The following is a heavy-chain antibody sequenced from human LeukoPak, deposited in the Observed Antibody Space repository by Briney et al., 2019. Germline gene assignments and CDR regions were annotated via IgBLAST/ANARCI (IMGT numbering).Heavy chain of an antibody. Sequence: NPGGSLRLSCAASGFTFSSYSMNWVRQAPGKGLEWVSSISSSSSYIYYADSVKGRFTISRDNAENSLYLQMNSLRAEDTAVYYCASKGYGDYPFDYWGQGTLVTVSS. CDR2: ISSSSSYI. D-gene: IGHD4-17*01. J-gene: IGHJ4*02. CDR1: GFTFSSYS. V-gene: IGHV3-21*01. CDR3: ASKGYGDYPFDY.